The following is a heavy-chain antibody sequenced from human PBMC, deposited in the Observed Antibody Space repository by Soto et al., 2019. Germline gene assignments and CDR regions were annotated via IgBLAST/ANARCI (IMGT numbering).Heavy chain of an antibody. CDR3: TKRGYADYYYMDV. Sequence: EVQLVESGGGLVKPGGSLRLSCAASGFTFSNAWMSWVRQAPGKGLEWVGRIKSKTDGGTTDYAAPVKGRFTISRDDSKTTLYLQMTSLKTEDTAVYYCTKRGYADYYYMDVWGKGTTVTVSS. V-gene: IGHV3-15*01. CDR1: GFTFSNAW. D-gene: IGHD2-2*01. J-gene: IGHJ6*03. CDR2: IKSKTDGGTT.